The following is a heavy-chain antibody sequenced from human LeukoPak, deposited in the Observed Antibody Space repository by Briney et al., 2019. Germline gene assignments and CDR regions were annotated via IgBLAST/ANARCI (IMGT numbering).Heavy chain of an antibody. D-gene: IGHD3-22*01. V-gene: IGHV4-61*02. Sequence: PSETLSLTCTVSGDSISSGDYYWSWIRQPAGKGLEWIGRISSSGRTNYNPSLKGRVTISVDTSKNQFSLKLSSVTAADTAVYFCARGPYSYDSSGAFDIWGQGTMVTVSS. J-gene: IGHJ3*02. CDR1: GDSISSGDYY. CDR2: ISSSGRT. CDR3: ARGPYSYDSSGAFDI.